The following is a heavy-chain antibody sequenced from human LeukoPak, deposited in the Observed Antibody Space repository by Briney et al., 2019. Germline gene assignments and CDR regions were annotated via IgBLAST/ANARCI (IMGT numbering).Heavy chain of an antibody. CDR1: GFTFSSYA. Sequence: PGGPLRLSCAASGFTFSSYAMSWVRQAPGKGLEWVSAISGSGGSTYYADSVKGRFTISRDNSKNTLYLQMNSLRAEDTAVYYCAKENGYYYDSSVLLGYWGQGTLVTVSS. D-gene: IGHD3-22*01. V-gene: IGHV3-23*01. J-gene: IGHJ4*02. CDR3: AKENGYYYDSSVLLGY. CDR2: ISGSGGST.